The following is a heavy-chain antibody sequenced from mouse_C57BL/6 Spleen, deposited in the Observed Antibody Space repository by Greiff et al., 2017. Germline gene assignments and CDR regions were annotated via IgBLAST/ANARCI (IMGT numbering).Heavy chain of an antibody. CDR3: TRPITTVVSNFDY. J-gene: IGHJ2*01. V-gene: IGHV1-5*01. CDR2: IYPGNSDT. Sequence: VQLQQSGTVLARPGASVKMSCKTSGYTFTSYWMHWVKQRPGQGLEWIGAIYPGNSDTSYNQKFKGKAKLTAVTSASTAYMELSSLTNEDSAVYYCTRPITTVVSNFDYWGQGTTLTVSS. D-gene: IGHD1-1*01. CDR1: GYTFTSYW.